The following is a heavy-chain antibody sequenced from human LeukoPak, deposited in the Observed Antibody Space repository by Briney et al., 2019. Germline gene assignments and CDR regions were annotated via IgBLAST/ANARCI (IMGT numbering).Heavy chain of an antibody. Sequence: SVKVSCKASGGTFRNSGISWVRRAPGQGLEFVGRIIPILGIANYAQKFQGRVTITADKSTSTAYMELSSLRSEDTAVYYCARDPSGDILTGYYDLWGQGTLVTVSS. J-gene: IGHJ4*02. D-gene: IGHD3-9*01. CDR1: GGTFRNSG. CDR2: IIPILGIA. V-gene: IGHV1-69*04. CDR3: ARDPSGDILTGYYDL.